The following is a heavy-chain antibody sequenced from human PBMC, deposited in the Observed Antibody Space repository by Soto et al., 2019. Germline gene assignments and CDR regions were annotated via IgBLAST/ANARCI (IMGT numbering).Heavy chain of an antibody. Sequence: GGSLRLSCAASGFTFSDYYMSWIRQAPGKGLEWVSYISSSGSTIYYADSVKGRFTISRDNAKNSLYLQMNSLRAEDTAVYYCARDLYNWNSNGMDVWGQGTTVTVSS. V-gene: IGHV3-11*01. CDR1: GFTFSDYY. J-gene: IGHJ6*02. CDR2: ISSSGSTI. CDR3: ARDLYNWNSNGMDV. D-gene: IGHD1-7*01.